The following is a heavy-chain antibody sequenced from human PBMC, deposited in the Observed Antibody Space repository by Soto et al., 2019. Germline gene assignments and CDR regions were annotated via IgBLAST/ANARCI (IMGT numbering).Heavy chain of an antibody. CDR3: AKVRRFGELRSLY. D-gene: IGHD3-10*01. CDR2: IGVSGDTT. CDR1: GFTFSSYA. V-gene: IGHV3-23*01. Sequence: EVHLLESGGGLVQPGGSLRLSCAASGFTFSSYAMSWVRQAPGKGLEWVSAIGVSGDTTYYADYVKGRFTISRDNSKNTEYLQKGSLRAEETAVYYCAKVRRFGELRSLYWGQGTLVTVSS. J-gene: IGHJ4*02.